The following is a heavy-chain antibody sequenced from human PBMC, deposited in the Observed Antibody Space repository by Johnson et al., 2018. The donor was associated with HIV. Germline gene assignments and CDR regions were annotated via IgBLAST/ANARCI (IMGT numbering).Heavy chain of an antibody. CDR2: IRYDGSNK. Sequence: QVQLVESGGGLVQPGGSLRLSCAASGFTLSTYWMSWVRQAPGKGLEWVAFIRYDGSNKYYADSVKGRFTISRDNSKNTLYLQMNSLRAEDTAVYYCASYCSGGSCYRRSPSDAFDIWGQGTMVTVSS. CDR1: GFTLSTYW. V-gene: IGHV3-30*02. D-gene: IGHD2-15*01. J-gene: IGHJ3*02. CDR3: ASYCSGGSCYRRSPSDAFDI.